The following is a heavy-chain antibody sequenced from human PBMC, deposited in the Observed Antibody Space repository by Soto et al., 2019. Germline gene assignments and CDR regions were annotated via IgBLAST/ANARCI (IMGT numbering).Heavy chain of an antibody. D-gene: IGHD1-1*01. Sequence: PGESLKISCKGSGYSFTSYWIGWVRQMPGKGLEWMGIIYPGDSDTRYSPSFQGQVTISADKSISTAYLQWSSLKASDTAMYYCARRMAPPYKGYYHYYGMDVWGQRTTVTVSS. CDR2: IYPGDSDT. CDR3: ARRMAPPYKGYYHYYGMDV. CDR1: GYSFTSYW. J-gene: IGHJ6*02. V-gene: IGHV5-51*01.